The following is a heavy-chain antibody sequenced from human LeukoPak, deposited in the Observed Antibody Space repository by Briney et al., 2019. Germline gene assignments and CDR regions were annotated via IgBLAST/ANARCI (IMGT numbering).Heavy chain of an antibody. V-gene: IGHV3-21*01. CDR1: GFTFSSYS. Sequence: GGSLRLSCAASGFTFSSYSMNWVRQAPGKGLEWVSSISSSSSYIYYADSVKGRFTISRDNAKNSLYLQMNSLRAEDTAVYYCARESGRGGDCFDYWGQGTLVTVSS. CDR2: ISSSSSYI. D-gene: IGHD2-21*01. CDR3: ARESGRGGDCFDY. J-gene: IGHJ4*02.